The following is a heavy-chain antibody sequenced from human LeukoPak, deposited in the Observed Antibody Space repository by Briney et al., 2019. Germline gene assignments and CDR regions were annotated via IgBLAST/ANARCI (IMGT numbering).Heavy chain of an antibody. V-gene: IGHV3-7*01. CDR2: IKEDGSDK. CDR3: ASAAGWEFGY. CDR1: VSSGLTRW. D-gene: IGHD1-26*01. Sequence: GGSLRLSCVDSVSSGLTRWMNWVRQAPGKGLEWVAIIKEDGSDKYYVDSVKGRFTISRDNAKNSVYLQMNSLRVEDTAVYYCASAAGWEFGYWGQGTLVTVSS. J-gene: IGHJ4*02.